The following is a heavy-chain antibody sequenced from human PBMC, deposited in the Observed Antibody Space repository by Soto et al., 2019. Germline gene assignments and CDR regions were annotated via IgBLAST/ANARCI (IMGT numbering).Heavy chain of an antibody. CDR3: ARTPSSGTTFDY. CDR1: GGSISSSNW. D-gene: IGHD6-19*01. J-gene: IGHJ4*02. CDR2: IYHSGST. V-gene: IGHV4-4*02. Sequence: QVQLQESGPGLVKPSGTLSLTCAVSGGSISSSNWWSWVRQPPGKGLEWIGEIYHSGSTHYNPSLTSGVTISVDKPKKQFSLTLSYVTAADTGVDYCARTPSSGTTFDYLGQGTLVIVSS.